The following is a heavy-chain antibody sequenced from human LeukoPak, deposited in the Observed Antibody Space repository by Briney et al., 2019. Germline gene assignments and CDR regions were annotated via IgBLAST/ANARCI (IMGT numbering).Heavy chain of an antibody. J-gene: IGHJ4*02. CDR3: ATDKGRFLEWLLLY. D-gene: IGHD3-3*01. Sequence: ATVKVSCKASGYTFTSYDINWVRQATGQGLEWMGWMNPNSGNTGYAQKLQGRVTITRNTSISTAYMELSSLRSEDTAVYYCATDKGRFLEWLLLYWGQGTLVTVSS. V-gene: IGHV1-8*03. CDR1: GYTFTSYD. CDR2: MNPNSGNT.